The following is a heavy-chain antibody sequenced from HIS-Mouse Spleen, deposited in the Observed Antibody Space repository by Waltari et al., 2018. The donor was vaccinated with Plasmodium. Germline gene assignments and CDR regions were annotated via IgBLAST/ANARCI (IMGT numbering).Heavy chain of an antibody. J-gene: IGHJ5*02. Sequence: QVQLVQSGAEVKKPGASVKVSCKASGYTFTGYYMHWVRQAPGQGLEWMGWINPSSGGTNYAQKFQGRVTMTRDTSISTAYRELSRLRSDDTAVYYCARDPGAGPDPWGQGTLVTVSS. CDR1: GYTFTGYY. V-gene: IGHV1-2*02. D-gene: IGHD7-27*01. CDR3: ARDPGAGPDP. CDR2: INPSSGGT.